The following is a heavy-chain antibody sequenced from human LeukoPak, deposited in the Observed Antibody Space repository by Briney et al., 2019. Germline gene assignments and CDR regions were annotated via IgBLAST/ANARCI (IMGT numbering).Heavy chain of an antibody. D-gene: IGHD1-7*01. Sequence: MASETLSLTCAVSDYSINSAYYWGWIRQYPGQGLEWIGTIYHNGRTYYNPSLKSQITISVDTSKNQFSLKVNSVTAADTAVYYCARMGTKSASVDFWGQGILATVSS. CDR1: DYSINSAYY. V-gene: IGHV4-38-2*01. J-gene: IGHJ4*02. CDR2: IYHNGRT. CDR3: ARMGTKSASVDF.